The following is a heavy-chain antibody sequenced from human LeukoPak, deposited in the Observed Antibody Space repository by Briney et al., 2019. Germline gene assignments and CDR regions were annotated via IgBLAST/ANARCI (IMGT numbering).Heavy chain of an antibody. D-gene: IGHD3-10*01. CDR3: AGGGVGSGSYNIDNWFDP. Sequence: VASVKVSCRASGYTFTSYGISWVRQAPGQGLEWMGWISAYNGDTNYAQKLQGRVTMTTDTSTSTAYMELRSLRSDDTAVYYCAGGGVGSGSYNIDNWFDPWGQGTLVTVSS. V-gene: IGHV1-18*01. J-gene: IGHJ5*02. CDR1: GYTFTSYG. CDR2: ISAYNGDT.